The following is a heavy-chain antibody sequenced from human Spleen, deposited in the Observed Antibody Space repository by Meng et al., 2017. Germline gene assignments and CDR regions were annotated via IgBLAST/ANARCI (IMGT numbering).Heavy chain of an antibody. CDR3: ARLADFWSGYLDS. D-gene: IGHD3-3*01. J-gene: IGHJ4*02. CDR2: ISGSGSSA. V-gene: IGHV3-23*01. CDR1: GFTFSSYA. Sequence: GESLKISCAASGFTFSSYAMNWLRQAPGKGLEWVSSISGSGSSAYYADSVKGRFTISRDNSKNTLYLQMNSLRAEDTAVYYCARLADFWSGYLDSWGQGTLVTVSS.